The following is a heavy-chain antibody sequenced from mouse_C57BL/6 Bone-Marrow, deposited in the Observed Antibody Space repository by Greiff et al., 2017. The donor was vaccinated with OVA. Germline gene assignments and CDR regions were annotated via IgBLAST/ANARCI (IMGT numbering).Heavy chain of an antibody. CDR1: GYTFTSYW. D-gene: IGHD1-1*01. CDR2: IHPNSGST. Sequence: QVQLQQPGAELVKPGASVKLSCKASGYTFTSYWMHWVKQRPGQGLEWIGMIHPNSGSTNYNEKFKSKATLTVDKSSSTAYMQLSSLTSEDSAVYYCARGDLYYGSSYYFDDWGQGTTLTVSS. J-gene: IGHJ2*01. CDR3: ARGDLYYGSSYYFDD. V-gene: IGHV1-64*01.